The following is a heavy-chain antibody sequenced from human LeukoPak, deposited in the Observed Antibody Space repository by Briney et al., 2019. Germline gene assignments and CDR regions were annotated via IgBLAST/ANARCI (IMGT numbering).Heavy chain of an antibody. D-gene: IGHD3-22*01. CDR2: ISSSSSYI. CDR3: ARGTSIGDYYDSSGYYEDFDY. CDR1: GFTFSSCS. J-gene: IGHJ4*02. V-gene: IGHV3-21*01. Sequence: GGSLRLSCAASGFTFSSCSMNWVRQAPGKGLEWVSSISSSSSYIYYADSVRGRFTISRDNAKNSLYLQMNSLRAEDTAVYYCARGTSIGDYYDSSGYYEDFDYWGQGTLVTVSS.